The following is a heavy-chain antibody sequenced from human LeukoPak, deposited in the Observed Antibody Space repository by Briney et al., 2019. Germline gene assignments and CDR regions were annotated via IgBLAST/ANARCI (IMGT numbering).Heavy chain of an antibody. CDR2: MSYIGIT. D-gene: IGHD4-11*01. Sequence: PSETLSLTCTVSGDSISSTTYWWGWLRQSPGKGLEWIGSMSYIGITSYNPSLKSRATISVDTSKNQFSLMLSSVTAADTAVYYCTRLPLDYSLDHWGQGTPVSVSS. J-gene: IGHJ4*02. CDR3: TRLPLDYSLDH. CDR1: GDSISSTTYW. V-gene: IGHV4-39*01.